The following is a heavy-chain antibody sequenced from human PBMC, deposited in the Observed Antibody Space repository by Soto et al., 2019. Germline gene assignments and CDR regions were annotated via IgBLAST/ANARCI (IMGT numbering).Heavy chain of an antibody. CDR3: ESREQNYDILTGYQASGDAFDI. J-gene: IGHJ3*02. CDR1: GYSFTSYW. V-gene: IGHV5-10-1*01. D-gene: IGHD3-9*01. Sequence: HGESLKISCKGSGYSFTSYWISWVRQMPGKGLEWMGRIDPSDSYTNYSPSFQGHVTISADKSISTAYLQWSSLKASDTAMYYCESREQNYDILTGYQASGDAFDIWGQGTMVTVSS. CDR2: IDPSDSYT.